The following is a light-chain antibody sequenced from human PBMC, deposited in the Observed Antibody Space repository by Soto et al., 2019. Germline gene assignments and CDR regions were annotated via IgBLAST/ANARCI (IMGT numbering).Light chain of an antibody. CDR3: CSYAGATTFHV. CDR1: SNDVGKYNL. Sequence: QSVLTQPASVSGSPGQSITISCTGTSNDVGKYNLVSWYQHHPGKAPKLIIYDVTQWPSGASNRFSGSKSGNTASLTIFGLQADDEADYYCCSYAGATTFHVFGTGTKVTVL. J-gene: IGLJ1*01. V-gene: IGLV2-23*02. CDR2: DVT.